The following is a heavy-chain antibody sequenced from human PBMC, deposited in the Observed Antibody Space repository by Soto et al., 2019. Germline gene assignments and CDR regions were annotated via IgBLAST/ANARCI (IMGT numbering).Heavy chain of an antibody. Sequence: PGGSLRLSCAASGFTFCSSWMHWVRQAPGKGLVWVSRINSDASNTNYADSVKGRFTISRDNAKNTLYLQMDSLTAEDTAVYYCARGPSGWFGYDYWGQGTLVTVSS. CDR1: GFTFCSSW. CDR2: INSDASNT. D-gene: IGHD6-19*01. J-gene: IGHJ4*02. CDR3: ARGPSGWFGYDY. V-gene: IGHV3-74*01.